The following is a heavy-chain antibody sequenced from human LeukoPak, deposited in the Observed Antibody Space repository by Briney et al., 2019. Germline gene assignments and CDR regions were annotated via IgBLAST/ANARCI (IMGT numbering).Heavy chain of an antibody. CDR1: GFTVISNY. Sequence: PGGSLRLSCAASGFTVISNYMSWVRQAPGKGLEWVSVIYSGGSTNYADSVRGRFTISRDTSKNTLYHQMNSLRGEDTAVYYCARVNDYYGSHFDYWGQGTLVTVSS. CDR2: IYSGGST. CDR3: ARVNDYYGSHFDY. J-gene: IGHJ4*02. D-gene: IGHD3-22*01. V-gene: IGHV3-66*01.